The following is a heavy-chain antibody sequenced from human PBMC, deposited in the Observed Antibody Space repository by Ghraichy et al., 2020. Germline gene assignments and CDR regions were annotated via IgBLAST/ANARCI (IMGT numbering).Heavy chain of an antibody. D-gene: IGHD3-3*01. J-gene: IGHJ4*02. CDR2: INYSGTS. V-gene: IGHV4-34*01. CDR1: GGSFSGYY. Sequence: SETLSLTCAVSGGSFSGYYWAWIRQSPGKGLEWVGEINYSGTSNYNPSPKNRVSMSVDASTSHFSLNLKSLTAADTAVYYCGGGREDDDWGGYAPPAALDFWGQGNLVTIS. CDR3: GGGREDDDWGGYAPPAALDF.